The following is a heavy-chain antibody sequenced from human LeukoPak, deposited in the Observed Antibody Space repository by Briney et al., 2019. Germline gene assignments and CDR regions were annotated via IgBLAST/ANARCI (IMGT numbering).Heavy chain of an antibody. V-gene: IGHV4-31*03. CDR3: ARASVRIYIAAAEESLDAFDI. D-gene: IGHD6-13*01. CDR1: GGSISSGGNY. Sequence: SETLSLTCSVSGGSISSGGNYWSWIRQHPGKGLEWIAYIYDRGSTYYNPSLKSRLTISVDTSKNQFSLNLSSVTAADTAVYYCARASVRIYIAAAEESLDAFDIWGQGTMVTVSS. J-gene: IGHJ3*02. CDR2: IYDRGST.